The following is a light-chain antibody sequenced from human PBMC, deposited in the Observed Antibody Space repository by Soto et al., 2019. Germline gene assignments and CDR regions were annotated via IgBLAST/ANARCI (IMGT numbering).Light chain of an antibody. J-gene: IGLJ1*01. CDR1: SSDVGGYNY. CDR3: YSYTGSSTRV. V-gene: IGLV2-14*03. Sequence: QSVLTQPASVSGSPGQSITISCTGTSSDVGGYNYVSWYQQHPGKVPKLMIYDVSNRPSGVSPRFSGSKSGNTASLTISGLQAEDEADYYCYSYTGSSTRVFGTGTKVTVL. CDR2: DVS.